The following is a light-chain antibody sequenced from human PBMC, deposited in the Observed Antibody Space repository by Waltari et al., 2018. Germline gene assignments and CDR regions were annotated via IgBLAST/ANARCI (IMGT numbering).Light chain of an antibody. V-gene: IGLV3-21*04. Sequence: SYVLTQPPSVSVAPGKTARITCGGNNIGSKSVHWYQQKPGQAPVLVIYDDSDRPSGSPGRFSGSNSGNTATLTISRVEAGDEADYYCQVWDSSSDHPGVFGGGTKLTVL. CDR3: QVWDSSSDHPGV. CDR1: NIGSKS. CDR2: DDS. J-gene: IGLJ3*02.